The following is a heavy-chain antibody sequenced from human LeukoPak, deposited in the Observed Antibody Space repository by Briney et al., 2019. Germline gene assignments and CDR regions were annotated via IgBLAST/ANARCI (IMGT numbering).Heavy chain of an antibody. V-gene: IGHV1-2*02. CDR2: INPNSDDT. D-gene: IGHD4-17*01. CDR3: ARQDGDLDY. CDR1: GYTFTVYY. J-gene: IGHJ4*02. Sequence: ASVKVSCKASGYTFTVYYIYWVRQAPGQGLEWMGWINPNSDDTSYAQKFQGRVTMTRDTSVSTAYMELSRLSSDDTAVYYCARQDGDLDYWGQGTLVTVSS.